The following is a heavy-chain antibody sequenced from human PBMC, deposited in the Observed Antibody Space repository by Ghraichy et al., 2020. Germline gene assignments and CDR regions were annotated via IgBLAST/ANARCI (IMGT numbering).Heavy chain of an antibody. CDR2: ISYDGSNK. CDR1: GFTFSSYG. CDR3: AKPRVVFGVVIAFYFDY. J-gene: IGHJ4*02. V-gene: IGHV3-30*18. Sequence: GALRLSCAASGFTFSSYGMHWVRQAPGKGLEWVAVISYDGSNKYYADSVKGRFTISRDNSKNTLYLQMNSLRAEDTAVYYCAKPRVVFGVVIAFYFDYWGQGTLVTVSS. D-gene: IGHD3-3*01.